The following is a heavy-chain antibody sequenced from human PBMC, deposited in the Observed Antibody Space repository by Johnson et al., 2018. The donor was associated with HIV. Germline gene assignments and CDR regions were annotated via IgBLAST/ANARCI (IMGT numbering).Heavy chain of an antibody. J-gene: IGHJ3*02. Sequence: VQLVESGGGVVQPGRSLRLSCAASGFTFNTYAMHWVRQAPGKGLEWVAVISYDGSNKYYADSVKGRFTISRDNSKNTLYLQMNSLRAEDTAVYFCAKGPFDYGGNYDGFGIWGQGTMVTVSS. CDR2: ISYDGSNK. D-gene: IGHD4-23*01. V-gene: IGHV3-30*18. CDR3: AKGPFDYGGNYDGFGI. CDR1: GFTFNTYA.